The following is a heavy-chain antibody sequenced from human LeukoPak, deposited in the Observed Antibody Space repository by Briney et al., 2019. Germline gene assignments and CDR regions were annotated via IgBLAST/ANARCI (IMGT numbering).Heavy chain of an antibody. Sequence: GESLRLSCAASGVTFSGSAMHWVCQASGKGLELVGRIRSKANSYATAYAASVKGRFTISRDDSKNTAYLQMNSLKTEDTAVYYCTRGLWAPMVGNFGYWGQGTLVTVSS. CDR2: IRSKANSYAT. V-gene: IGHV3-73*01. J-gene: IGHJ4*02. CDR1: GVTFSGSA. CDR3: TRGLWAPMVGNFGY. D-gene: IGHD4/OR15-4a*01.